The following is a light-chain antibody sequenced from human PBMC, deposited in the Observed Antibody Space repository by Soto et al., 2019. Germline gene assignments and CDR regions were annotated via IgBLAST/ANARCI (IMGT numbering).Light chain of an antibody. V-gene: IGKV3-15*01. CDR3: QQDSSWPLT. Sequence: EVVMTQSPATLSVSPGEGVTLSCRANQGIGDTLAWYQHKPGQTPRLLIYDTSTRATGVPARFSGSRSGTEFTLSISSLQSEHLGVYYCQQDSSWPLTFGGGTKVDIK. J-gene: IGKJ4*01. CDR1: QGIGDT. CDR2: DTS.